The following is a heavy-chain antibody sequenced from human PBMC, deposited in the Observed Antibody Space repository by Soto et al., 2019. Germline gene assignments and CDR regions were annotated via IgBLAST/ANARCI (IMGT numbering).Heavy chain of an antibody. D-gene: IGHD5-12*01. CDR3: ARVVSGYLGVVRWYYYYMDV. CDR2: IIPILGIA. Sequence: QVQLVQSGAEVKKPGSSVKVSCKASGGTFSSYTISWVRQAPGQGLEWMGRIIPILGIANYAQKFQGRVTITADKSTSTAYMELSSLRSEDTAVYYCARVVSGYLGVVRWYYYYMDVWGKGTTVTVSS. CDR1: GGTFSSYT. J-gene: IGHJ6*03. V-gene: IGHV1-69*02.